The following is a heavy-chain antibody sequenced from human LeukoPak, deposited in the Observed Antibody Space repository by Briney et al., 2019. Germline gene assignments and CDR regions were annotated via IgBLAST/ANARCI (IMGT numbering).Heavy chain of an antibody. Sequence: SVPTLVKPTQTLTLTCTFSGFSLTTSVVGVGWVRQPPVKALEWLALIFCNDDKRYSPSLKSRLPITKDTSDNRVVLKLTNMDPVDTATYYCAHRAPPHDRRGSYYLAYWGKGTLVPVS. CDR1: GFSLTTSVVG. D-gene: IGHD3-22*01. V-gene: IGHV2-5*01. CDR3: AHRAPPHDRRGSYYLAY. CDR2: IFCNDDK. J-gene: IGHJ4*02.